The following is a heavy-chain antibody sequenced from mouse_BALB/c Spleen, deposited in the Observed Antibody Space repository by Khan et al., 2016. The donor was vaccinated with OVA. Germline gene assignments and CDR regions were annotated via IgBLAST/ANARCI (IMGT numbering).Heavy chain of an antibody. CDR2: VSTGGSYT. CDR3: TRLAYYYDSEGFAY. D-gene: IGHD1-1*01. J-gene: IGHJ3*01. CDR1: GFTFSTYG. Sequence: EVQLQESGGDLVKPGGSLKLSCAASGFTFSTYGMSWVRQTADRRLEWGATVSTGGSYTYYPDSVKGRLNISRDNAKNTLYLQMNSLKSEDTAMFYCTRLAYYYDSEGFAYWGQGTLVTVSA. V-gene: IGHV5-6*01.